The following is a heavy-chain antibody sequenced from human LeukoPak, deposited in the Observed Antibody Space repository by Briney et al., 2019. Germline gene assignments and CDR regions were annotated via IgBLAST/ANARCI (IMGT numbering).Heavy chain of an antibody. D-gene: IGHD2-8*01. CDR2: IYYSGST. V-gene: IGHV4-39*01. CDR1: GGSISSSSYY. Sequence: SETLSLTCTVSGGSISSSSYYWGWIRQPPGKGLEWIGSIYYSGSTYYNPSLKSRVTISVDTSKNQFSLKLSSVTAADTAVYYCARHGYCTNGVCYPPDYWGQGTPVTVSS. J-gene: IGHJ4*02. CDR3: ARHGYCTNGVCYPPDY.